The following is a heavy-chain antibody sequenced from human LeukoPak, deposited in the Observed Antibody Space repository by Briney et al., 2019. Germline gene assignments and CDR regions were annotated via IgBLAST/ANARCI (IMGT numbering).Heavy chain of an antibody. D-gene: IGHD3-22*01. CDR1: GFTVSSNY. CDR2: IYSGGST. V-gene: IGHV3-66*01. CDR3: ASSRGYYYDSSGGFDY. J-gene: IGHJ4*02. Sequence: GGSLRLSCAASGFTVSSNYMSWVRQAPGKGLEWVSVIYSGGSTYYADSVKGRFTISRDNSKNTLYLQMNSLRVEDTAVYYCASSRGYYYDSSGGFDYWGQGTLVTVSS.